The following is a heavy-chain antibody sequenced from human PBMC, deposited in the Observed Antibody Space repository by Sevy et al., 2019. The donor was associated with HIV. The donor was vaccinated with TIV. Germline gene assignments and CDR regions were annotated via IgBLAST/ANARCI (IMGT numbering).Heavy chain of an antibody. Sequence: SQTLSLTCAISGYSVSSNSATWNWIRQSPSRGLEWLGRTYYRSKWYNDYAVSVKSRITINPDTSKNQFSLQLNSVTPEDTAVYYCAKYSSSSRVDYYYYGMDVWGQGTTVTVSS. CDR1: GYSVSSNSAT. D-gene: IGHD6-6*01. CDR2: TYYRSKWYN. J-gene: IGHJ6*02. CDR3: AKYSSSSRVDYYYYGMDV. V-gene: IGHV6-1*01.